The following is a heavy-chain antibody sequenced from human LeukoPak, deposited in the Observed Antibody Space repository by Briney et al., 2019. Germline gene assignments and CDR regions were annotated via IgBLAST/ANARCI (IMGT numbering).Heavy chain of an antibody. CDR1: GFTFDDYG. J-gene: IGHJ4*02. Sequence: GGSLRLSCAASGFTFDDYGMSWVRQGPGKGLEWVSGINWNGGSTGYADSVTGRFTVSRDNAKNSLYLHMHSLRVEDTAFYYCARHTDIVVVQAALNYWSQGTLVTVSS. V-gene: IGHV3-20*04. CDR2: INWNGGST. D-gene: IGHD2-2*01. CDR3: ARHTDIVVVQAALNY.